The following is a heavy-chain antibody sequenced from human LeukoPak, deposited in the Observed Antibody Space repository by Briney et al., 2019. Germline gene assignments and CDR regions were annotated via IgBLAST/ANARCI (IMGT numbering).Heavy chain of an antibody. D-gene: IGHD2-2*01. CDR3: AKSGRDIVVVPAF. CDR1: GGSFSGYY. J-gene: IGHJ4*02. CDR2: ISGSGGST. Sequence: ETLSLTCAVYGGSFSGYYWSWIRQPPGKGLEWVSAISGSGGSTYYADSVKGRFTISRDNSKNTLYLQMNSLRAEDTAVYYCAKSGRDIVVVPAFWGQGTLVTVSS. V-gene: IGHV3-23*01.